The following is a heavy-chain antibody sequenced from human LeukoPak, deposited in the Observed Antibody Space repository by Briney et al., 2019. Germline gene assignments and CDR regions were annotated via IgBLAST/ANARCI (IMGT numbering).Heavy chain of an antibody. CDR3: ARKLRSWTHYFDS. Sequence: SGTLSLTCAVYGGSFSGYYWSWIRQPPGKGLEWIGEINHSGSTNYNSSLESRVTISVDTSKNQFSLKVSSVTAADTAVYYCARKLRSWTHYFDSWGQGTLVTVSS. D-gene: IGHD6-13*01. CDR1: GGSFSGYY. V-gene: IGHV4-34*01. CDR2: INHSGST. J-gene: IGHJ4*02.